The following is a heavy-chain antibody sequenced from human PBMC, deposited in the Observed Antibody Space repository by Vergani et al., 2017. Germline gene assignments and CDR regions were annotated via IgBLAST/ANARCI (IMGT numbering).Heavy chain of an antibody. J-gene: IGHJ4*02. CDR2: ISSDGGST. CDR1: GFTFSTYA. V-gene: IGHV3-23*01. CDR3: AEPQGTSAYYYGGFDS. D-gene: IGHD3-22*01. Sequence: EVQLLESGGDLVQPGGSLRLSCAASGFTFSTYAMTWVRQAPGKGLEWVSTISSDGGSTYYADSVKGRFTISRDNSKNTLSLQMNSLTAEDTAIYYCAEPQGTSAYYYGGFDSWGQGILVTVSS.